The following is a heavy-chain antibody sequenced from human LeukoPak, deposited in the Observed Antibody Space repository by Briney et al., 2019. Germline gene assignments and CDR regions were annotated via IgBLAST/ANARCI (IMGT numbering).Heavy chain of an antibody. V-gene: IGHV3-23*01. Sequence: PGGSLRLSCAASGFTFSSYAMNWVRQAPGKGLEWVSVISGGGGSTYYADSVKGRFTISRDNSKNTLSLQVNSLRVEETAEYYCAKAGIDFWSGSSLYMDVWGRGTTVTVSS. D-gene: IGHD3-3*01. J-gene: IGHJ6*03. CDR3: AKAGIDFWSGSSLYMDV. CDR2: ISGGGGST. CDR1: GFTFSSYA.